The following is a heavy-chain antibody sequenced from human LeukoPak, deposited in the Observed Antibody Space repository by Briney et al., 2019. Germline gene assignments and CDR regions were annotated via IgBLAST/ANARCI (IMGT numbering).Heavy chain of an antibody. Sequence: GGSLRLPCAASGFTFSSYAMSWVRQAPGKGLEWVSAISGSGGSTYYADSVKGRFTISRDNAKNSLYLQMNSLRAEDTAVYYCARGFPPYFDYWGQGTLVTVSS. V-gene: IGHV3-23*01. CDR1: GFTFSSYA. CDR3: ARGFPPYFDY. CDR2: ISGSGGST. J-gene: IGHJ4*02.